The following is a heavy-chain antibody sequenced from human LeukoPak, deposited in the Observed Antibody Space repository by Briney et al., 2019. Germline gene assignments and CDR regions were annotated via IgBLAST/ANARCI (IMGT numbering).Heavy chain of an antibody. CDR3: ARAYSGYEAFDY. CDR1: GYSFSDYY. Sequence: ASVKVSCKASGYSFSDYYIHWLRQARGQGLEWLGWVYPNSGATSYAQKFQGRVTMTRDTSTTYMELSRLTSDDTAVYYCARAYSGYEAFDYWGQGTLVTVSS. D-gene: IGHD5-12*01. CDR2: VYPNSGAT. J-gene: IGHJ4*02. V-gene: IGHV1-2*02.